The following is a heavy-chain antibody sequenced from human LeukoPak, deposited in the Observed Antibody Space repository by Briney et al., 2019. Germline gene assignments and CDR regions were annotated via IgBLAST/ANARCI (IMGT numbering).Heavy chain of an antibody. CDR2: ISGSGGST. Sequence: PGGTLRLSCAASGFTFSSYAMSWVRQAPGKGLEWVSSISGSGGSTYYADSVKGRFTISRDNSKNTLYLQMNSLRAEDTAVYYCAKDLVGYSSSWYLWIPKNYFDYWGQGTLVTVSS. CDR3: AKDLVGYSSSWYLWIPKNYFDY. D-gene: IGHD6-13*01. J-gene: IGHJ4*02. CDR1: GFTFSSYA. V-gene: IGHV3-23*01.